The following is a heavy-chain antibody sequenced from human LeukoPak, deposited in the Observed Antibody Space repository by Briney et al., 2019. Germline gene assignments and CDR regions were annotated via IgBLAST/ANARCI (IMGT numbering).Heavy chain of an antibody. CDR2: ISSSSSYI. CDR1: GFTVSSNY. CDR3: ARTPIYDSSGYYYVGY. V-gene: IGHV3-21*01. Sequence: PGGSLRLSCAVSGFTVSSNYMSWVRQAPGKGLEWVSSISSSSSYIYYADSVKGRFTISRDNAKNSLYLQMNSLRAEDTAVYYCARTPIYDSSGYYYVGYWGQGTLVTVSS. D-gene: IGHD3-22*01. J-gene: IGHJ4*02.